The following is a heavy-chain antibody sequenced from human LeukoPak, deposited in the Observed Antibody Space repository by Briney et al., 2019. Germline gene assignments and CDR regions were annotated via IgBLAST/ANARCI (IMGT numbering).Heavy chain of an antibody. CDR3: ARDQHSGSSFDY. CDR2: IGTAGDT. D-gene: IGHD1-26*01. J-gene: IGHJ4*02. Sequence: GGSLRLSCAASGFTFSSYDMHWVRQATGKGLEWVSAIGTAGDTYYPGSVKGRFTISRDNAKNSLYLQMNSLRAEDTAVYYCARDQHSGSSFDYWGQGTLVTVSS. CDR1: GFTFSSYD. V-gene: IGHV3-13*01.